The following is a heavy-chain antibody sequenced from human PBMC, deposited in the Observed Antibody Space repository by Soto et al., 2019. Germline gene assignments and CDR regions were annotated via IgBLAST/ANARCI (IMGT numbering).Heavy chain of an antibody. J-gene: IGHJ5*02. CDR1: GFTFDDYA. V-gene: IGHV3-43D*04. Sequence: PGGSLRLSCAASGFTFDDYAMHWVRQAPGKGLEWVSLISWDGGSTYYADSVKGRFTISRDNSKNSLYLQMNSLRAEDTAMYYCARVYGPGSDANNWFAPWGQGTLVTVSS. D-gene: IGHD3-10*01. CDR3: ARVYGPGSDANNWFAP. CDR2: ISWDGGST.